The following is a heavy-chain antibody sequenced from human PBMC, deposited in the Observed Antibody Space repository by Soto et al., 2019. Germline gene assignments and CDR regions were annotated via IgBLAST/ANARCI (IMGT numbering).Heavy chain of an antibody. CDR1: GFTFSSYG. Sequence: GGSLRLSCAASGFTFSSYGMHWVRQAPGKGLEWVAVIWYDGSNKYYADSVKGRFTISRDNSKNTLYLQMNSLRAEDTAVYYCARDFGFLARYYYYMDVWGKGTTVTVSS. CDR3: ARDFGFLARYYYYMDV. CDR2: IWYDGSNK. V-gene: IGHV3-33*01. D-gene: IGHD6-6*01. J-gene: IGHJ6*03.